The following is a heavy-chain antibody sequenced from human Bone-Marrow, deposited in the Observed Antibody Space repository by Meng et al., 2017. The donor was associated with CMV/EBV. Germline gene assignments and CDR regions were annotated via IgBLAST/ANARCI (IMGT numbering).Heavy chain of an antibody. CDR1: GFTVSSNY. V-gene: IGHV3-66*02. Sequence: GGSLRLSCAASGFTVSSNYMSWVRQAPGKGLEWVSVIYSGGSTYYADSVKGRFTISRDNSKNTLYLQMNSLRAEDTAVYYCARDRHDFWSGYYSGWFDPWGQGTRVTGSS. CDR2: IYSGGST. CDR3: ARDRHDFWSGYYSGWFDP. J-gene: IGHJ5*02. D-gene: IGHD3-3*01.